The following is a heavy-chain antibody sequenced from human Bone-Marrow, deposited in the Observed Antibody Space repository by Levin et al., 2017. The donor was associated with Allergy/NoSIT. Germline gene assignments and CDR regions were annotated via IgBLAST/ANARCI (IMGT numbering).Heavy chain of an antibody. Sequence: GGSLRLSCEGSGYNFAYFWIGWVRQVPGKGLEWMGIIYPDNSDTEYGPSFQGQVAISADSSISAAYLQWSSLKASDTAMYFCARGSGSSPGLSDPVEFWGQGTTVTVSS. D-gene: IGHD1-26*01. CDR2: IYPDNSDT. V-gene: IGHV5-51*01. J-gene: IGHJ3*01. CDR1: GYNFAYFW. CDR3: ARGSGSSPGLSDPVEF.